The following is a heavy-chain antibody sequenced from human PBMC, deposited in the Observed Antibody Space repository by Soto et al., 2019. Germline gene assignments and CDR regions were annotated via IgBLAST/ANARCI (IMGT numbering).Heavy chain of an antibody. V-gene: IGHV1-69*01. J-gene: IGHJ6*02. D-gene: IGHD3-16*01. CDR2: IIPISATA. CDR3: AREERQFYYDSSCDSGYYYHAMDD. CDR1: GDTFSNYA. Sequence: QVQLVQSGAEVKKPGSSVKVSCKASGDTFSNYAVSWVRQAPGQGLEWLGGIIPISATANYAQKFQGRVNITPDGFRITAYMELSSLRSEVTAVYYCAREERQFYYDSSCDSGYYYHAMDDWGQGTTVTVSS.